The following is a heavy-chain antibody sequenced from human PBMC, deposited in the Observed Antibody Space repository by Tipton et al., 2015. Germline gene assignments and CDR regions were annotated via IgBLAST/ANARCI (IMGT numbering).Heavy chain of an antibody. J-gene: IGHJ5*02. CDR3: ARLRETYGSDSDNWFDP. Sequence: TLSLTCAVYGGSFSGYYWSWIRQPPGKGLEWIGEINHSGSTNYNPSLKSRVTISVDTSKNQFSLKLSSVTAADTAVYYRARLRETYGSDSDNWFDPWGQGTLVTVSS. CDR1: GGSFSGYY. V-gene: IGHV4-34*01. CDR2: INHSGST. D-gene: IGHD3-10*01.